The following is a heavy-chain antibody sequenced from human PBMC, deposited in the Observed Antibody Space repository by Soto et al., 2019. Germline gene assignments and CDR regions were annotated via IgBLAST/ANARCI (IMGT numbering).Heavy chain of an antibody. CDR2: IIPFYDSP. J-gene: IGHJ4*02. CDR1: GGTFSTYS. Sequence: VQLVQSGAEVRQPGSSVRVSCKASGGTFSTYSVTWVRQAPGQGLEWVGGIIPFYDSPYYAQKFLGRVSLIADTSTNTAYMVVSSLTSEDTAVYFCAGDSASVTQAPLRDWGQGTLVLVSS. V-gene: IGHV1-69*06. D-gene: IGHD2-21*02. CDR3: AGDSASVTQAPLRD.